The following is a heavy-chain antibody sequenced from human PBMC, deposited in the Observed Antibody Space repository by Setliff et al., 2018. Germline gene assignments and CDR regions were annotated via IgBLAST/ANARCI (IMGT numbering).Heavy chain of an antibody. CDR2: IYPGDSDT. J-gene: IGHJ6*03. D-gene: IGHD6-13*01. CDR1: GYTFTNYW. V-gene: IGHV5-51*01. CDR3: ARHLKQPFSTYFYYMDV. Sequence: GESLKISCKSYGYTFTNYWIAWVRQMPGKGLEWMGIIYPGDSDTRYSPSFQGQVTISADRSISTAYLQWSSLKASDTAIYYCARHLKQPFSTYFYYMDVWGKGTTVTVSS.